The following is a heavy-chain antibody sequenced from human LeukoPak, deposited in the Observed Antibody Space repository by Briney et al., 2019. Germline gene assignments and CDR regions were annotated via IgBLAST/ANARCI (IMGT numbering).Heavy chain of an antibody. J-gene: IGHJ4*02. D-gene: IGHD4-23*01. CDR3: ARPSNDYGGNSDYFDY. CDR1: GGSISSSSYY. CDR2: IYYSGST. Sequence: SETLSLTCTVSGGSISSSSYYWGWIRQPPGKGLEWIGSIYYSGSTYYNPSLKSRVTISVDTSKNQFSLKLSSVTAADTAVYYCARPSNDYGGNSDYFDYWGQGTLVTVSS. V-gene: IGHV4-39*01.